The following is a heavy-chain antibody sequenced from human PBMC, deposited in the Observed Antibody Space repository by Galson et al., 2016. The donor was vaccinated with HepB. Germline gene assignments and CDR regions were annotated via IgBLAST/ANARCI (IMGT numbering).Heavy chain of an antibody. J-gene: IGHJ3*02. V-gene: IGHV4-59*01. CDR3: ARGPFYDSTTYYGPRDAFDI. CDR2: VYYSGST. D-gene: IGHD3-22*01. Sequence: SETLSLTCTVSGDSISTYYWSWIRQPPGKGLQWIGYVYYSGSTNYNPSLKSRVTISIATSKNQFFLKLNSVTAADTAVYYCARGPFYDSTTYYGPRDAFDIWGRGTMVTVSS. CDR1: GDSISTYY.